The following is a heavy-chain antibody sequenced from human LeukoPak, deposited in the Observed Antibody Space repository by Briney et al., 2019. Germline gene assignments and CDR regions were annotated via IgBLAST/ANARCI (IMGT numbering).Heavy chain of an antibody. CDR3: AKGDSSGYYSSPLS. Sequence: GGSLRLSCAASGFTFSSSAMSWVRQAPGKGLESVSGISGSGGSTYYAASVKGRFTISRDNPKNTLYLQMNSLRAEDTAVYYCAKGDSSGYYSSPLSWGQGTLVTVSS. CDR2: ISGSGGST. D-gene: IGHD3-22*01. V-gene: IGHV3-23*01. CDR1: GFTFSSSA. J-gene: IGHJ4*02.